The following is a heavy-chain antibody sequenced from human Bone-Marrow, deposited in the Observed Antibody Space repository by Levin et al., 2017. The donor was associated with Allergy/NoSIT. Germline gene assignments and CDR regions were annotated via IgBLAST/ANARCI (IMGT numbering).Heavy chain of an antibody. CDR3: ASAFSSGWYPTPGY. CDR2: IKGDGNEA. J-gene: IGHJ4*02. CDR1: GFPFSSYW. D-gene: IGHD6-19*01. Sequence: GGSLRLSCTASGFPFSSYWMTWVRQAPGKGLEWVANIKGDGNEAYYVDSVRGRFTISRDNAKSSLYLQMNSLRAEDTAVYYCASAFSSGWYPTPGYWGRGTLVTVSS. V-gene: IGHV3-7*01.